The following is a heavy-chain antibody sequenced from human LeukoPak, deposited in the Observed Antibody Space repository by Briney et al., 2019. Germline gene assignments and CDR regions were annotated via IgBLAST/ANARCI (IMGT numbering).Heavy chain of an antibody. CDR2: ISGSGGST. D-gene: IGHD3-3*01. V-gene: IGHV3-23*01. Sequence: GGSLRLSCAASGFTFSSYAMSWVRQAPGKGLEWVSAISGSGGSTYYADSVKGRFTISIDNSKNTLYLQMNSLRAEDTAVYYCAKDAPRPTRYDFWTGCYTGDYFDYWGQGTLVTVSS. J-gene: IGHJ4*02. CDR1: GFTFSSYA. CDR3: AKDAPRPTRYDFWTGCYTGDYFDY.